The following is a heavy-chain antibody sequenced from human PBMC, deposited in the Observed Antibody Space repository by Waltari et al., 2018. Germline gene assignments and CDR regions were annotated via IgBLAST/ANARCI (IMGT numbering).Heavy chain of an antibody. J-gene: IGHJ4*02. Sequence: QVPLVESGGGVVQPGRCLRVSCVTSGFTFSSYAMHWVRQAPGKGLEWVAVITFDGNRQVYADSVKGRFTISRDNSKNTMYLQMDNLRAEDTAVYYCARDRRDGGWYYFDSWGQGTLITVSS. CDR3: ARDRRDGGWYYFDS. V-gene: IGHV3-30-3*01. CDR2: ITFDGNRQ. CDR1: GFTFSSYA. D-gene: IGHD6-19*01.